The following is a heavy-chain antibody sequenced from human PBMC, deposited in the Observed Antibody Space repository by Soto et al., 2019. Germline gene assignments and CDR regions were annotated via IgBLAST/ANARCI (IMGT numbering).Heavy chain of an antibody. CDR3: ATRRYSSSPYYYGMDV. CDR1: GGTFSSYA. Sequence: SVKVSCKASGGTFSSYAISWVRQAPGQGLEWMGGIIPIFGTANYAQKFQGRVTITADESTSTAYMELSSLRSEDTAVYYCATRRYSSSPYYYGMDVWGQGTTVTVSS. J-gene: IGHJ6*02. V-gene: IGHV1-69*13. D-gene: IGHD6-6*01. CDR2: IIPIFGTA.